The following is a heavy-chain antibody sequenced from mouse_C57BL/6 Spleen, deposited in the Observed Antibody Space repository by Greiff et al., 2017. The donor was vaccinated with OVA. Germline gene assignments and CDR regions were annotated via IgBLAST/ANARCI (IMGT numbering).Heavy chain of an antibody. D-gene: IGHD3-2*02. CDR3: ARGGSSGYGEFDY. V-gene: IGHV1-39*01. Sequence: VQLQQSGPELVKPGASVKISCKASGYSFTDYNMNWVKQSNGKSLEWIGVINPNYGTTSYNQKFKGKATLTADQSSSTAYMQLNRLTSDDSAVYYCARGGSSGYGEFDYWGQGTTLTVSS. J-gene: IGHJ2*01. CDR2: INPNYGTT. CDR1: GYSFTDYN.